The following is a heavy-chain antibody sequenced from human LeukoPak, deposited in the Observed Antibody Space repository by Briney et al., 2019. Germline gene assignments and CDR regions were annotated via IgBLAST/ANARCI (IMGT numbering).Heavy chain of an antibody. D-gene: IGHD2-15*01. J-gene: IGHJ4*02. CDR2: FYYSGST. CDR3: ARGWGYLDY. Sequence: KPSETLSLTCTVSGGSISSYYWSWIRQPPGKGLEWINYFYYSGSTDYNSSLKSRVTISVDTSKNHLSLKLSSVTAADTAVYYCARGWGYLDYWGQGALVTVPS. V-gene: IGHV4-59*01. CDR1: GGSISSYY.